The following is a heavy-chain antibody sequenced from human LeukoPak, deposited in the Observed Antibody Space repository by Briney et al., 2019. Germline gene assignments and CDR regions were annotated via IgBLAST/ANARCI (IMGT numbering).Heavy chain of an antibody. CDR3: ARDLRPVRGVTWDY. J-gene: IGHJ4*02. CDR2: INWNGGST. CDR1: GFTFDDYG. V-gene: IGHV3-20*04. D-gene: IGHD3-10*01. Sequence: GGSLRLSCAASGFTFDDYGMSWVRQAPGKGLEWVSGINWNGGSTGYADSVKGRFTISGDNAKNSLYLQMNSLRAEDTALYYCARDLRPVRGVTWDYWGQGTLVTVSS.